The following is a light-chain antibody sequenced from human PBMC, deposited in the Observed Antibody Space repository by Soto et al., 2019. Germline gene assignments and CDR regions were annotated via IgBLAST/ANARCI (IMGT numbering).Light chain of an antibody. J-gene: IGLJ2*01. Sequence: QSALTQPPSASGSPGQSVTISCTGTSSDVGGYNYVSWYQQHPGKAPKLMICEVTKRPSGVPDRFSGSKSGNTASLTVSGLPAEDEADYYCSSYAGSNNVVFGGGTKLTVL. CDR1: SSDVGGYNY. CDR2: EVT. CDR3: SSYAGSNNVV. V-gene: IGLV2-8*01.